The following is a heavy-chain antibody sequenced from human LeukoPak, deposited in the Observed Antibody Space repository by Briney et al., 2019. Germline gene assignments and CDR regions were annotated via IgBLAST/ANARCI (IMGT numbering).Heavy chain of an antibody. Sequence: ASVKVSCKASGYTFTSYDINWVRQATGQGLEWMGWMNPNSGNTGYAQKFQGRVTMTRNTSISTAYMEPSSLRSEDTVVYYCARRPSYCSSTSCYRRWFDPWGQGTLVTVSS. V-gene: IGHV1-8*01. D-gene: IGHD2-2*01. CDR3: ARRPSYCSSTSCYRRWFDP. CDR2: MNPNSGNT. CDR1: GYTFTSYD. J-gene: IGHJ5*02.